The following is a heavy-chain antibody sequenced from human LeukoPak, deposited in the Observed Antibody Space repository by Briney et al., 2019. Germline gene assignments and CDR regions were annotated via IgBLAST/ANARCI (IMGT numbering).Heavy chain of an antibody. CDR2: IYYTGST. D-gene: IGHD1-1*01. V-gene: IGHV4-31*03. Sequence: SSETLSLTCTVSGASISSGGYYWSWIRQHPGKGLEWIGYIYYTGSTYYNPSLKSRVIIPIDTSKNQFSLKLSSVTAADTAVYYCARDGPWRVQGFDYWGQGTLVTVSS. J-gene: IGHJ4*02. CDR3: ARDGPWRVQGFDY. CDR1: GASISSGGYY.